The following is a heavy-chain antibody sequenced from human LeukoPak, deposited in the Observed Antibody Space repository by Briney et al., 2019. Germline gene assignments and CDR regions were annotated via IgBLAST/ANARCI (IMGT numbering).Heavy chain of an antibody. J-gene: IGHJ4*02. V-gene: IGHV4-59*01. CDR1: GGSISSYY. Sequence: SETLSLTCTVSGGSISSYYWSWIRQPPGKGLEWIGYIYYSGSTNYNPSLKSRVTISVDTSKNQFSLKLSSVTAADTAVYYCAQGSGSYYPPFDYWGQGTLVTVSS. CDR2: IYYSGST. CDR3: AQGSGSYYPPFDY. D-gene: IGHD3-10*01.